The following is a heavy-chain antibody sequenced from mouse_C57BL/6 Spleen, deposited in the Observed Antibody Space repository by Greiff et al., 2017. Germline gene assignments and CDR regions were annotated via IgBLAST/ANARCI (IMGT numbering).Heavy chain of an antibody. CDR1: GYAFTSSW. D-gene: IGHD1-1*02. CDR2: IYPGDGGT. Sequence: QVQLQQSGPELVKPGASVKMSCKASGYAFTSSWMNWVKQRPGKGLEWIGRIYPGDGGTNYNGKFKGKATLTADKSSSTAYMQLSSLTSEDSVVYFGARWGLAVGAVDDFDYWGQGTTLTVSS. CDR3: ARWGLAVGAVDDFDY. J-gene: IGHJ2*01. V-gene: IGHV1-82*01.